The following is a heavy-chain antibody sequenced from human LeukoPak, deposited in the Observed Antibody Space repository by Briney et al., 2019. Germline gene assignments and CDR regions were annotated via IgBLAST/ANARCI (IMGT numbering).Heavy chain of an antibody. CDR3: ARGNYDFWSGYSNDY. D-gene: IGHD3-3*01. CDR2: IYTSGST. CDR1: GGSSSSGSYY. V-gene: IGHV4-61*02. Sequence: SQTLSLTCTVSGGSSSSGSYYWRWIRQPAGKRLEWIGRIYTSGSTNYNPSLKSRVTISVDTSKNQFSLKLSSVTAADTAVYYCARGNYDFWSGYSNDYWGQGTLVTVSS. J-gene: IGHJ4*02.